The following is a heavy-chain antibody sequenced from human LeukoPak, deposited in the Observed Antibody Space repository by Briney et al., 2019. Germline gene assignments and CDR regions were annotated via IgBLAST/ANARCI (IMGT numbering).Heavy chain of an antibody. V-gene: IGHV5-51*01. CDR2: IYPGDTDT. D-gene: IGHD3-10*01. Sequence: GESLKISCQGSGYSFISSWIGWVRQMPGKGLECMGIIYPGDTDTRYSPSFQGQVTISADKSITTAYLQWSSLKASDTAMYYCARHDRLLWFGEFFPNAIDYWGQGTLVTVSS. J-gene: IGHJ4*02. CDR1: GYSFISSW. CDR3: ARHDRLLWFGEFFPNAIDY.